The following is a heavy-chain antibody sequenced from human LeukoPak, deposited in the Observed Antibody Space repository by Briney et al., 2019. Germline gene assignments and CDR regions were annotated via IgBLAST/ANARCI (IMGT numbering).Heavy chain of an antibody. J-gene: IGHJ6*02. V-gene: IGHV1-24*01. D-gene: IGHD1-1*01. CDR1: GYTLTELS. CDR3: AVSLTTGGYYGMDV. Sequence: ASVKVSCTVSGYTLTELSLHWGRQAPVKGVEWMGRFDLEDGETIYARKFQGRVTMTEDTSTDTAYMELSSLRSEDTAVYFCAVSLTTGGYYGMDVWGQGTTVTVSS. CDR2: FDLEDGET.